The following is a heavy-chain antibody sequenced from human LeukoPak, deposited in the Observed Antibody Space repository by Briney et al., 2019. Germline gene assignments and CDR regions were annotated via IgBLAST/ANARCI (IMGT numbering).Heavy chain of an antibody. CDR3: ARDSGSYYAFDY. J-gene: IGHJ4*02. CDR2: ISYDGSNK. CDR1: GFTFSSYG. V-gene: IGHV3-30*03. D-gene: IGHD3-10*01. Sequence: PGGSLRLSCAASGFTFSSYGMHWVRQAPGKGLEWVAVISYDGSNKYYADSVKGRFTISRDNSKNTLYLQMNSLRAEDTAVYYCARDSGSYYAFDYWGQGTLVTVSS.